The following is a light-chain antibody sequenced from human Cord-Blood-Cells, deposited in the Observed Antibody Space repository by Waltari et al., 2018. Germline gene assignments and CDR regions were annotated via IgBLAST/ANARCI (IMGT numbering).Light chain of an antibody. CDR2: AAS. Sequence: TQSPSSFSASTGDRVTITCRASQGISSYLAWYQQKPGKAPKLLIYAASTLQSGVPSRFSGSGSGTDFTLTISCLQSEDFATYYCQQYYSYPPKTFGGGTKVEIK. J-gene: IGKJ4*01. V-gene: IGKV1-8*01. CDR1: QGISSY. CDR3: QQYYSYPPKT.